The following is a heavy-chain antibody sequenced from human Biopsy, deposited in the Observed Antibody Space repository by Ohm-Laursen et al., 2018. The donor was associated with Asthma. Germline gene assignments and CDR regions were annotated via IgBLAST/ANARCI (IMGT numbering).Heavy chain of an antibody. Sequence: LRLSCAASGFTFSSYGMHWVRQAPGKGLEWVAVISYDGSNKYYADSVKGRFTISRDNSKNTLYLQMNSLRGDDTAVYYCARDMNRDGWYFDYWGQGTLVTVSS. J-gene: IGHJ4*02. CDR2: ISYDGSNK. CDR1: GFTFSSYG. V-gene: IGHV3-30*03. CDR3: ARDMNRDGWYFDY. D-gene: IGHD5-24*01.